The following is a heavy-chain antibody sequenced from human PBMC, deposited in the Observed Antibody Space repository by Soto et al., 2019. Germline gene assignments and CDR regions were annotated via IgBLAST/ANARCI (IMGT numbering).Heavy chain of an antibody. V-gene: IGHV3-7*01. CDR1: GFTFSSYW. Sequence: GGSLRLSCAASGFTFSSYWMSWVRQAPGKGLEWVANIKQDGSEKYYVDSVKGRFTISRDNAKNSLYLQMNSLRAEDTAVYYCARDAYCSSTSCPPDYYMDVWGKGTTVTVSS. CDR2: IKQDGSEK. CDR3: ARDAYCSSTSCPPDYYMDV. J-gene: IGHJ6*03. D-gene: IGHD2-2*01.